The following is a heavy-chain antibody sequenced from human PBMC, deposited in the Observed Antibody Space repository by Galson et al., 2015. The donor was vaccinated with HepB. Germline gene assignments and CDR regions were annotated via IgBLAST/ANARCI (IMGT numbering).Heavy chain of an antibody. CDR2: IYYSGST. J-gene: IGHJ4*02. Sequence: TLSLTCTVSGGSISSNSYYWGWIRQHPGKGLEWIGYIYYSGSTYYNPSLKSRVTISVDTSKNQFSLKLSSVTAADTAVYYCARATGTFNFDYWGQGTLVTVSS. CDR3: ARATGTFNFDY. V-gene: IGHV4-31*03. D-gene: IGHD4-17*01. CDR1: GGSISSNSYY.